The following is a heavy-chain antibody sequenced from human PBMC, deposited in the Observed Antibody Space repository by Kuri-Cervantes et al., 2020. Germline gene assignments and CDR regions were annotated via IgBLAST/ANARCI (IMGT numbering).Heavy chain of an antibody. CDR1: GFTVSSNY. Sequence: GGSLRLSCAASGFTVSSNYMSWVRQAPGKGLEWVSVIYSGGSTYDADSVKGRFNISRDNSKNTLYLQMNSLRAEDTAVYYCAKDPWLRGFGEDLAYWGQGTLVTVSS. D-gene: IGHD3-10*01. CDR3: AKDPWLRGFGEDLAY. J-gene: IGHJ4*02. CDR2: IYSGGST. V-gene: IGHV3-53*01.